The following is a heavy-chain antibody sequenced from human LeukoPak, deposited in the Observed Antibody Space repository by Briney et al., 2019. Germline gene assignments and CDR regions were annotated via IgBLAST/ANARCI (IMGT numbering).Heavy chain of an antibody. J-gene: IGHJ5*02. V-gene: IGHV4-30-4*01. CDR3: ARGPTTVRGDRTKWFDP. D-gene: IGHD3-10*01. CDR1: GGSISSGDYY. Sequence: SQTLSLTCTVSGGSISSGDYYWSWIRQPPGKGLEWIGYIYYSGSTYYNPSLKSRVTISVDTSKNQFSLNLNSVTAADTAVYYCARGPTTVRGDRTKWFDPWGQGTLVTVSS. CDR2: IYYSGST.